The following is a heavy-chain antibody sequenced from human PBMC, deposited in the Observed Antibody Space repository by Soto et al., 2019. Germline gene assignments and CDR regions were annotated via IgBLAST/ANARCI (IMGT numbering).Heavy chain of an antibody. Sequence: EVQLVESGGGSVQPGGSLRLSCAASGFTLSDYWMAWVRQAPGQGLEWVANIKEDGSEKHYADSVKGRFTISRDNAKNSLYLQMSSLRAEDTAVYYCARGFAVAYWGQGTLVTVSS. CDR2: IKEDGSEK. V-gene: IGHV3-7*03. CDR3: ARGFAVAY. CDR1: GFTLSDYW. D-gene: IGHD3-3*01. J-gene: IGHJ4*02.